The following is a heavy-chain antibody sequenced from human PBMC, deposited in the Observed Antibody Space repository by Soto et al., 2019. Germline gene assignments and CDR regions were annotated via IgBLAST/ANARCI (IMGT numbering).Heavy chain of an antibody. Sequence: GGSLRLSCAGSGLTLRSYAMTWIRQTPEKGLEWVSTISGRSGVPSYADSVNGRFTVSRDNSKNTLYLQMNSLRPDDTAIYYCAKGGPFTGGFDPWGQGTLVTVSS. CDR2: ISGRSGVP. CDR1: GLTLRSYA. V-gene: IGHV3-23*01. D-gene: IGHD3-16*01. CDR3: AKGGPFTGGFDP. J-gene: IGHJ5*02.